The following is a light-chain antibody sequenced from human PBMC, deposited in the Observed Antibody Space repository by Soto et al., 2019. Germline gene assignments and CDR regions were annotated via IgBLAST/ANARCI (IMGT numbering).Light chain of an antibody. CDR2: EVS. V-gene: IGLV2-8*01. Sequence: QSALTQPPSASGSPGQSVTISCTGTSSDVGAYKYVSWYQQHPGKAPKLIIYEVSERPSGVPGRFSGSKSGSTASLTVSGLQAEDEADYYCSSTAGGGKVIFGGGTKLTVL. J-gene: IGLJ2*01. CDR1: SSDVGAYKY. CDR3: SSTAGGGKVI.